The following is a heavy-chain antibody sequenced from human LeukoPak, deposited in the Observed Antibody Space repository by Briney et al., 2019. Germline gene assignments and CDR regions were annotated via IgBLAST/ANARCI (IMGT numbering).Heavy chain of an antibody. CDR3: ARDRASGRAFDI. Sequence: SDTLSLTCTVSDYSISSGYYWGWIRQPPGKGLSWIGSIYYSGNTYYNPSLKSRVSMSVDTSKNQFSLKLSSVTAADTAVYYCARDRASGRAFDIWGQGTTVTVSS. V-gene: IGHV4-38-2*02. CDR2: IYYSGNT. J-gene: IGHJ3*02. CDR1: DYSISSGYY. D-gene: IGHD1-14*01.